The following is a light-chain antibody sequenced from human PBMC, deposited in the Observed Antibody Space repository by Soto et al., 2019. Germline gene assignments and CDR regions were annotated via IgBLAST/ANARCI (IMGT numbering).Light chain of an antibody. J-gene: IGLJ2*01. V-gene: IGLV1-44*01. Sequence: QSVLTQPPSASGTPGQRVTISCSGSSSNIGSNTVNWYQQLPGTAPKLLIYSNNQRPSGVPDRFSGSKSGTSASLAISGLQSEDEADYYCAALDDFPFGGGTMVTVL. CDR3: AALDDFP. CDR2: SNN. CDR1: SSNIGSNT.